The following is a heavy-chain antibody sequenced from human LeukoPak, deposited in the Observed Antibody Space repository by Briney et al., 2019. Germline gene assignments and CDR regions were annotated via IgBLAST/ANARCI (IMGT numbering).Heavy chain of an antibody. J-gene: IGHJ4*02. CDR3: ARSGSYYSHYFDY. CDR2: IYHSGST. CDR1: GYSINSGYY. Sequence: PSETLSLTCTVSGYSINSGYYWGWIRQPPGKGLEWIGSIYHSGSTYYNPSLKSRVTISVDTSKNQFSLKLSSVTAADTAVYYCARSGSYYSHYFDYWGQGTLVTVSS. V-gene: IGHV4-38-2*02. D-gene: IGHD1-26*01.